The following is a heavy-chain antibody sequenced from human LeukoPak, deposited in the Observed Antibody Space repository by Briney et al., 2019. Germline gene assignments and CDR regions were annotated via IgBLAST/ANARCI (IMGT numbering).Heavy chain of an antibody. CDR3: ARDLRASGYEPHFDY. CDR1: GGTFSSHT. Sequence: ASVKVSCKASGGTFSSHTISWVRQAPGQGLEWMGWINPNSGGTNYAQKFQGWVTMTRDTSISTAYMELSRLRSDDTAVYYCARDLRASGYEPHFDYWGQGTLVTVSS. D-gene: IGHD5-12*01. CDR2: INPNSGGT. J-gene: IGHJ4*02. V-gene: IGHV1-2*04.